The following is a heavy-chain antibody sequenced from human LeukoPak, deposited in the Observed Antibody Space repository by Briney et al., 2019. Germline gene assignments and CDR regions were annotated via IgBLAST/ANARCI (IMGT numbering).Heavy chain of an antibody. J-gene: IGHJ5*02. D-gene: IGHD5-12*01. CDR1: GGSFSDYS. CDR3: ARGARTPSGYGSRTAGRANWFDP. CDR2: INHSGST. V-gene: IGHV4-34*01. Sequence: ASETLSLTCAVYGGSFSDYSWSWIRQPPGKGLEWIGQINHSGSTNYNPSLKSRVTISVDSAKNQFSLKLSSVTAADTAVYYCARGARTPSGYGSRTAGRANWFDPWGQGTLVTVSS.